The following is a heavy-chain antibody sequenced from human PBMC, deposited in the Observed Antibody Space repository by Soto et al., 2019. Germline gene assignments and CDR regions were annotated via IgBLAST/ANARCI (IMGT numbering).Heavy chain of an antibody. J-gene: IGHJ4*02. V-gene: IGHV4-30-2*01. D-gene: IGHD2-15*01. Sequence: SETLSLTCAVSGGSISSGGYSWSWIRQPPGKGLEWIGYIYHSGSTYYNPSLKSRVTISVDRSKNQFSLKLSSVTAADTAVYYCARGQVVAPQHGGQGPRVTVSS. CDR2: IYHSGST. CDR1: GGSISSGGYS. CDR3: ARGQVVAPQH.